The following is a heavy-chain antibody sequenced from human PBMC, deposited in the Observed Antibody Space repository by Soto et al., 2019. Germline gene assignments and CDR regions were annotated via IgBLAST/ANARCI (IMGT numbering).Heavy chain of an antibody. D-gene: IGHD3-22*01. CDR1: GGSISSGDYY. J-gene: IGHJ4*02. CDR2: IYYSGST. Sequence: PSETLSLTCAVSGGSISSGDYYWSWIRQPPGKGLEWIGYIYYSGSTYYNPSLKSRVTISVDTSKNQFSLKLSSVTAADTAVYYCARDYYDGSGYYRFAYRGQGTLVTVSS. V-gene: IGHV4-30-4*01. CDR3: ARDYYDGSGYYRFAY.